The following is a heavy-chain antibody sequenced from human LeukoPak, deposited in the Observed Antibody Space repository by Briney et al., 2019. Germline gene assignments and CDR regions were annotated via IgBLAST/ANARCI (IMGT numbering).Heavy chain of an antibody. Sequence: PGGSLRLSCAASGFTFSSYGMHWVRQAPGKGLEWVAFIRYDGSNKYYADSVKGRFTISRDNSKNTLYLQMNSLRAEDTAVYYCAKDLSGDWNYFDYWGQGTLVTVSS. V-gene: IGHV3-30*02. CDR1: GFTFSSYG. CDR2: IRYDGSNK. D-gene: IGHD2-21*01. CDR3: AKDLSGDWNYFDY. J-gene: IGHJ4*02.